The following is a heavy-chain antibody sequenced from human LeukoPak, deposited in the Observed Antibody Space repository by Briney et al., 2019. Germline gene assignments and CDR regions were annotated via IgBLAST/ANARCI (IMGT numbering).Heavy chain of an antibody. Sequence: GGSLRLSCAASGFTFSSYSMNWVRQAPGKGLEWVSSISSSGSYIYYADSVKGRFTISRDNAKNSLYLQMNSLRAEDTAVYYCARENLLDYGGSNWGQGTLVTVSS. CDR3: ARENLLDYGGSN. V-gene: IGHV3-21*01. D-gene: IGHD4-23*01. CDR1: GFTFSSYS. J-gene: IGHJ4*02. CDR2: ISSSGSYI.